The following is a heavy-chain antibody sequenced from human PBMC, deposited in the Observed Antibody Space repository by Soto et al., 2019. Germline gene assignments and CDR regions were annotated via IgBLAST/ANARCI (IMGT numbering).Heavy chain of an antibody. J-gene: IGHJ4*02. Sequence: SGSTLVNPTQTLTLTFTFSGISLSSSGVGVGWIRQPPGKALEWLALIYWDDDKRYSQSLKTRLTITKDTSKNQLVLTMTNMDPVDTATYFCAHLNTRGYYFDYWGQGALVTVSS. CDR3: AHLNTRGYYFDY. V-gene: IGHV2-5*02. CDR1: GISLSSSGVG. CDR2: IYWDDDK.